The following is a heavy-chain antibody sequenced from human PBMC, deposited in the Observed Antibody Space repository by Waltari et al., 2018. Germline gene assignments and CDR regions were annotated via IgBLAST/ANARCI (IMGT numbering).Heavy chain of an antibody. D-gene: IGHD2-15*01. CDR3: ARGGNWYYYYYMDV. J-gene: IGHJ6*03. CDR1: GGSISSYY. V-gene: IGHV4-59*01. CDR2: IYYSGST. Sequence: QVQLQESGPGLVKPSETLSLTCTVSGGSISSYYWSWIRQPPGKGLEWIGYIYYSGSTNYNPSPKSRVTISVDTSKNQFSLKLSSVTAADTAVYYCARGGNWYYYYYMDVLGKGTTVTVSS.